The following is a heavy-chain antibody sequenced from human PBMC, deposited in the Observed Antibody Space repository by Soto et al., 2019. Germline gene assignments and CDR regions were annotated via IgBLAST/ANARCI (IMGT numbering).Heavy chain of an antibody. CDR3: AKERPTLGYCSSNSCYTLPDY. D-gene: IGHD2-2*02. V-gene: IGHV3-30*18. CDR1: GFTFSCYG. Sequence: QVQLVESGGGVVQPGKSLRLSCAASGFTFSCYGMHWVRQAPGKGLEWVTGISYDGSNKKYADSVKGRFTISRDDSKNTLYVQMNSLRAEDTAVYYCAKERPTLGYCSSNSCYTLPDYWGQGTLVTVSS. J-gene: IGHJ4*02. CDR2: ISYDGSNK.